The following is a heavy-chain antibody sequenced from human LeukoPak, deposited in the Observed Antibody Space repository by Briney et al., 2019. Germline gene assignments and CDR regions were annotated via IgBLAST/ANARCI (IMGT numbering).Heavy chain of an antibody. J-gene: IGHJ3*02. CDR2: TRNKANSYTT. CDR1: GFTFSDHY. Sequence: PGGSLRLSCAASGFTFSDHYMDWVRQAPGKGLEWVGRTRNKANSYTTEYAASVKGRFTISRDDSKNSLYLQMNSLKTEDTAVYYCATRTWIQGRAFDIWGQGTMVTVSS. D-gene: IGHD5-18*01. V-gene: IGHV3-72*01. CDR3: ATRTWIQGRAFDI.